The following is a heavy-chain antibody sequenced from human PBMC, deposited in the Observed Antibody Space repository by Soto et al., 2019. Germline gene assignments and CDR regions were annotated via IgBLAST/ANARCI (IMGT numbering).Heavy chain of an antibody. D-gene: IGHD2-15*01. CDR3: AIDYMDCSGGSCHYYYYGMDV. Sequence: GGSLRLSCVASGFTFSSYGMHWVRQAPGKGLEWVTVIWYDGSNKYYADTVKGRFTISRDNSKNTLNLQMNSLRAEDTAVYYCAIDYMDCSGGSCHYYYYGMDVWGQGTTVTVSS. V-gene: IGHV3-33*01. CDR1: GFTFSSYG. CDR2: IWYDGSNK. J-gene: IGHJ6*02.